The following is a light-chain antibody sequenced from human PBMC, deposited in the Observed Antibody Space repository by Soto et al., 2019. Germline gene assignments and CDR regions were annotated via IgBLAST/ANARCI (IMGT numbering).Light chain of an antibody. Sequence: DVVMNQSPLSLPVTLGQPASISCRSNQSLVHSDGIAYFSWFQQRPGRSPRRLIYKVSNRDSGVPARFSGSGSGTDVALKISRVEAEDVGVYYCMQGTHWPITFCQGRRPEV. V-gene: IGKV2-30*02. CDR2: KVS. CDR3: MQGTHWPIT. J-gene: IGKJ5*01. CDR1: QSLVHSDGIAY.